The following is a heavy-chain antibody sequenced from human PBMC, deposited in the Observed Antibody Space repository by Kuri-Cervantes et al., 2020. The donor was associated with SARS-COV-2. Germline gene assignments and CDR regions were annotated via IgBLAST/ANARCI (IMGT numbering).Heavy chain of an antibody. V-gene: IGHV4-61*02. D-gene: IGHD2-21*01. Sequence: SETLSLTCTVSGGSISSGSYYWSWIRQPAGKGLEWIGRIYTSGSTNYNPSLKSRVTISVDTSKNQFSLKLSSVTAADTAVYYCARGLLIVVVIAITDYGMDVWGNGTTVTVSS. CDR2: IYTSGST. CDR3: ARGLLIVVVIAITDYGMDV. CDR1: GGSISSGSYY. J-gene: IGHJ6*04.